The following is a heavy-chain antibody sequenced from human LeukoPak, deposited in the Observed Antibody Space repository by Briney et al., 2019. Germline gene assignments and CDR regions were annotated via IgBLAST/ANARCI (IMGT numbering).Heavy chain of an antibody. J-gene: IGHJ4*02. D-gene: IGHD6-13*01. V-gene: IGHV3-7*01. Sequence: GGSLRLSCAASGFTFSNFWMSWVRQAPGKGLEWVANIRQDGNEKYYVDSLKGRFTISGDNAKNSLYLQMNSLRAEDTAVYYCARALVPYSSSWYLFDYWGQGTLVTVSS. CDR1: GFTFSNFW. CDR2: IRQDGNEK. CDR3: ARALVPYSSSWYLFDY.